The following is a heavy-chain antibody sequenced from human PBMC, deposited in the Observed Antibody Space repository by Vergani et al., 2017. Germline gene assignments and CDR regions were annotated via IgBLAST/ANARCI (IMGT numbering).Heavy chain of an antibody. D-gene: IGHD1-26*01. CDR2: IRNKAYGGTT. CDR3: ARGGWELLRAFDI. J-gene: IGHJ3*02. V-gene: IGHV3-49*04. CDR1: GFSFGDYA. Sequence: EVQLVESGGGLVPPGRSLRLSCAASGFSFGDYAMTWVRQAPGKGLEWVAFIRNKAYGGTTEYAASVKGRSTISRDDSKRLAYLQLSGLRAEDTAVYYCARGGWELLRAFDIWGQGTMVTVSS.